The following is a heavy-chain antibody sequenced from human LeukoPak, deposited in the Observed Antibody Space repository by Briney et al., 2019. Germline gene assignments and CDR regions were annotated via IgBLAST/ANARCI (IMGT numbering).Heavy chain of an antibody. CDR1: GFTVSSNC. Sequence: PGGSLRLSCAASGFTVSSNCMSWVRQAPGKGLEWVSSISSSSSYIYYADSVKGRFTISRDNAKNSLYLQMNSLRAEDTAVYYCARDRGSSTGLDYWGQGTLVTVSS. V-gene: IGHV3-21*01. CDR3: ARDRGSSTGLDY. J-gene: IGHJ4*02. D-gene: IGHD6-13*01. CDR2: ISSSSSYI.